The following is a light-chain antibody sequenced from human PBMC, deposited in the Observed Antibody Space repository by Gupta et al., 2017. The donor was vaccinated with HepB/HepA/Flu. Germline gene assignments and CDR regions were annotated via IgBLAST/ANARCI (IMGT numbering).Light chain of an antibody. CDR1: SSNLGAPYD. J-gene: IGLJ3*02. CDR3: QSYDSSLRGSV. Sequence: QSVLTQPPSVSGAPGQRVTISCAGRSSNLGAPYDVHWYRQFPGEAPKRLIYGNTNRPSGVPDRFSGSKSGTSASLAITGLQAEDEADYYCQSYDSSLRGSVFGGGTKLTVL. CDR2: GNT. V-gene: IGLV1-40*01.